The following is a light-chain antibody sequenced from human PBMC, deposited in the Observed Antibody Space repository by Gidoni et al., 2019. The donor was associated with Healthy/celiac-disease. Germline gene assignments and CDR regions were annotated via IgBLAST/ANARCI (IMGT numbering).Light chain of an antibody. Sequence: DPVTITCRASQSISSWLAWYQQKPGKAPKLLIYKASSLESGVPSRFSGSGSGTEFTLTISSLQPDDVATYYCQQYNSYSYTFGQGTKLEIK. J-gene: IGKJ2*01. CDR1: QSISSW. V-gene: IGKV1-5*03. CDR3: QQYNSYSYT. CDR2: KAS.